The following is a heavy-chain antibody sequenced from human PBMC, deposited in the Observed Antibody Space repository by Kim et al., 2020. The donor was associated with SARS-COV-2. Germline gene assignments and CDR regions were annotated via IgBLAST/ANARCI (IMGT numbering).Heavy chain of an antibody. CDR2: KT. J-gene: IGHJ4*02. CDR3: AREAVAGSFDY. D-gene: IGHD6-19*01. Sequence: KTGTAPKFTARVSITRDTSATTAYLALSGLRSEDTAVYYCAREAVAGSFDYWGQGTLVTVSS. V-gene: IGHV1-3*01.